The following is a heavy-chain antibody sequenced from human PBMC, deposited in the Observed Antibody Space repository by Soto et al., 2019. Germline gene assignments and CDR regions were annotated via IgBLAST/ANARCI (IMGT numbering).Heavy chain of an antibody. CDR3: AHSRNLITEDAQVGDFDY. V-gene: IGHV2-5*02. J-gene: IGHJ4*02. D-gene: IGHD3-10*01. CDR2: IYWDDDE. CDR1: GLSLTTDGVV. Sequence: QSTLKESGPTLVKPTQTLTLTCNFSGLSLTTDGVVVGWVRQPPGGALELLSLIYWDDDERYSPSLKTRLTSTNDPSKNHVYLRMTNMNPVDTATYYCAHSRNLITEDAQVGDFDYWGQGILVTVSS.